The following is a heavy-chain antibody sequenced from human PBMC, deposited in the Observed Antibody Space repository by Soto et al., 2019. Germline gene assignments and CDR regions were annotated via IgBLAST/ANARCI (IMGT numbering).Heavy chain of an antibody. Sequence: GGSLRLSCALSGFTFSTYDMSYAVSWVRQAPGKRLEWVSVIYGDGGTFYADSVKGRFIISRHNSEITLYLQMNSLRDEDTAVYYCARGPKYCSVTTCSSYVDVWGKGTTVTVSS. J-gene: IGHJ6*03. D-gene: IGHD2-15*01. CDR1: GFTFSTYD. V-gene: IGHV3-53*04. CDR3: ARGPKYCSVTTCSSYVDV. CDR2: IYGDGGT.